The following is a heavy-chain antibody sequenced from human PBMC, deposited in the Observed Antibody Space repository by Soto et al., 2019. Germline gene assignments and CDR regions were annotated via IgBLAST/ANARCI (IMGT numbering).Heavy chain of an antibody. J-gene: IGHJ6*02. CDR2: TYYRSKWYN. CDR3: ARGPCGSYDTHYYYYGMDV. Sequence: PSQTLSLTCAISGDSVSSNSAAWNWIRQSPSRGLEWLGRTYYRSKWYNDYAVSVKSRITINPDTSKNQFSLQLNSVTPEDTAVYYCARGPCGSYDTHYYYYGMDVWGQGTTVTVSS. D-gene: IGHD1-26*01. CDR1: GDSVSSNSAA. V-gene: IGHV6-1*01.